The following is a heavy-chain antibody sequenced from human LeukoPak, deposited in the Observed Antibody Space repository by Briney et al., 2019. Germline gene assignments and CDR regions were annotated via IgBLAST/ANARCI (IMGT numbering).Heavy chain of an antibody. D-gene: IGHD6-19*01. CDR2: IYYSGST. J-gene: IGHJ4*02. V-gene: IGHV4-39*01. CDR1: GGSISSSSYY. Sequence: PSETLSLTCTVSGGSISSSSYYWGWIRQPPGKGLEWIGSIYYSGSTYYNPSLKSRVTISVDTSKNQFSLKLSSVTAADTAVYYCARQAVAGTWHIGYWGQGTLVTVPS. CDR3: ARQAVAGTWHIGY.